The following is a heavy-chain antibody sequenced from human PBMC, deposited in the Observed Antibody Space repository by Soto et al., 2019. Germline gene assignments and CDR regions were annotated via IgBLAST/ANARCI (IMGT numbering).Heavy chain of an antibody. Sequence: GGSLRLSCAASGFTFSSYCMHWVRQAPGKGLDWVSVIWYDGSNKYYADSVKGRFTISRDNSKNTLYLQMNTLRAEDTAVYYCARDEGYDILTGYVHYYYYSGMDVWGQGTTVTVSS. V-gene: IGHV3-33*01. D-gene: IGHD3-9*01. CDR3: ARDEGYDILTGYVHYYYYSGMDV. CDR1: GFTFSSYC. CDR2: IWYDGSNK. J-gene: IGHJ6*02.